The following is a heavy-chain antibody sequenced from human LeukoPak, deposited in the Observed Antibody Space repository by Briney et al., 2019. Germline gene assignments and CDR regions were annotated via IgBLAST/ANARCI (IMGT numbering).Heavy chain of an antibody. CDR2: IYHSGST. D-gene: IGHD6-13*01. CDR1: GGAISSGGYS. V-gene: IGHV4-30-2*01. CDR3: ARGMKSSSWYFDY. J-gene: IGHJ4*02. Sequence: SETLSLTCAVSGGAISSGGYSWSWIRQPPGKGLEWIGYIYHSGSTYYNPSLKSRVTISVDRSKNQFSLKLSSVTAADTAVYYCARGMKSSSWYFDYWGREPWSPSPQ.